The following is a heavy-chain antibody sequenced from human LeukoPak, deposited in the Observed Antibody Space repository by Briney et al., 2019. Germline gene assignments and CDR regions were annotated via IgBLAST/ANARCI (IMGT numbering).Heavy chain of an antibody. V-gene: IGHV3-74*01. CDR3: VRDLDFKLDY. CDR2: INTDGSSP. Sequence: SLILSCAASGFTFSTYFIHWVRQPPPKGLVWVSRINTDGSSPNYADSVKSRFTISRDNAKNTLFLQMNSLRAEDTAVYYCVRDLDFKLDYWGQGILVTVSS. J-gene: IGHJ4*02. CDR1: GFTFSTYF.